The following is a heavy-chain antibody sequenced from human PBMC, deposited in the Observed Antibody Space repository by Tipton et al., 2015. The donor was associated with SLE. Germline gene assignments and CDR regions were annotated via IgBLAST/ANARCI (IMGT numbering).Heavy chain of an antibody. D-gene: IGHD3/OR15-3a*01. CDR3: ARTLYLGHNYYYCMDG. J-gene: IGHJ6*03. CDR1: GSSICSPH. CDR2: IYTSGST. V-gene: IGHV4-4*07. Sequence: TLSLTCTVSGSSICSPHWTWILQPAGKGLEWIWRIYTSGSTDYNPPLKSRVTITLDTSKSQFSLMLSSVTAAGTAVYYCARTLYLGHNYYYCMDGWGKGTTVTVSS.